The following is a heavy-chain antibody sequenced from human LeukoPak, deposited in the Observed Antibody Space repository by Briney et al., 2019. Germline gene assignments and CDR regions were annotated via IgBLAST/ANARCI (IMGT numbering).Heavy chain of an antibody. CDR3: ARRTYPKLGGAFDI. CDR2: IYYSGST. CDR1: GGSISSSSYY. V-gene: IGHV4-39*01. J-gene: IGHJ3*02. Sequence: SETLSLTCTVSGGSISSSSYYWGWIRQPPGKGLEWIGSIYYSGSTYYNPSLKSRVTISVDTSKNQFSLKLSSVTAADTAVYYCARRTYPKLGGAFDIWGQGTMVTVSS. D-gene: IGHD7-27*01.